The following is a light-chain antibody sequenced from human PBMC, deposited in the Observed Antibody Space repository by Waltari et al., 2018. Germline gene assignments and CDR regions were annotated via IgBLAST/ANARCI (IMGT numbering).Light chain of an antibody. V-gene: IGKV1-39*01. CDR2: ATS. Sequence: DIQMTQSPSSLFASVGDRVTITCRASQDISTFLNWYQYKPGQAPQLLIFATSTLQSGVPSRFSGSGSGTDFTLTISRLEPEDFAVYYCQQYGSSSWTFGQGTKVEIK. CDR1: QDISTF. J-gene: IGKJ1*01. CDR3: QQYGSSSWT.